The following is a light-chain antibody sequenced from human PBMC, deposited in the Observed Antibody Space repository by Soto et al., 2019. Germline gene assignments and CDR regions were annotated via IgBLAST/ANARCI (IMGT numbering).Light chain of an antibody. J-gene: IGKJ1*01. CDR1: QSVSSY. CDR3: QQRSNWPPT. CDR2: DAS. V-gene: IGKV3-11*01. Sequence: EIVLTQSPATLSLSPGARATLSFRASQSVSSYLAWYQQKPGQAPRLLIYDASNRATGIPARFSGSGSGTDFTLTISSLEPEDFAVYYCQQRSNWPPTFGRGTKVDI.